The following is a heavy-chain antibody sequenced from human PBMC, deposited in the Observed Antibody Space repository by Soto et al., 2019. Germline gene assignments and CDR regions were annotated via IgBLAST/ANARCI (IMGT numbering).Heavy chain of an antibody. Sequence: PGESLKISCEGSGYSFTTYWISWVRQMPGKGLEWMGRIDPSDSYTDYSSSFQGHVTISADRSISTAYLQWSSLKASDTAMYYCARLYCSAGRCYSHYWGLGTLVTVSS. V-gene: IGHV5-10-1*01. CDR2: IDPSDSYT. CDR1: GYSFTTYW. J-gene: IGHJ4*02. D-gene: IGHD2-15*01. CDR3: ARLYCSAGRCYSHY.